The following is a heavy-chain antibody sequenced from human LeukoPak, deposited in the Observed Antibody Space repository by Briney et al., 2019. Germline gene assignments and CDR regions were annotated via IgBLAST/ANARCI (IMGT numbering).Heavy chain of an antibody. CDR1: GFTFSTTW. CDR3: TTGWYSGNYFDY. Sequence: GGSLRLSCAASGFTFSTTWMSWVRHAPGKGLEWIGRIKSKSAGGTTDYAAPVKGRFTISRDDSTNTLYVQMNSLKAEDTAVYYCTTGWYSGNYFDYWGQGTLVTVSS. CDR2: IKSKSAGGTT. D-gene: IGHD1-26*01. V-gene: IGHV3-15*01. J-gene: IGHJ4*02.